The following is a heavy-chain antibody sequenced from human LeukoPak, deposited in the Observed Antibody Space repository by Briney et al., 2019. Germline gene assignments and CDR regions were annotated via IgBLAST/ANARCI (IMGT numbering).Heavy chain of an antibody. CDR3: ARYGFSSSWQGGWHAFDI. D-gene: IGHD6-13*01. CDR1: GYTLTSYY. Sequence: ASVKVSCKASGYTLTSYYIHWVRQAPGQGLEWMGIINPTVGDTIYAQKFQGRVTMTRDMSTSTVYMELSSLRSDDTAVYYCARYGFSSSWQGGWHAFDIWGQGTVVTVSS. J-gene: IGHJ3*02. V-gene: IGHV1-46*01. CDR2: INPTVGDT.